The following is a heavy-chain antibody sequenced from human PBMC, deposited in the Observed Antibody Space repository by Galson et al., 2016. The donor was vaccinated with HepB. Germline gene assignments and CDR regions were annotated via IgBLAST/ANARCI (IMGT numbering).Heavy chain of an antibody. CDR2: LSNYNGKT. CDR3: ARGSAIGPLAKFDY. CDR1: GNTFTNYG. V-gene: IGHV1-18*01. J-gene: IGHJ4*02. Sequence: SVKVSCKASGNTFTNYGINWVRQAPGQGLEWMGWLSNYNGKTNYAQRFQGRVTMTTDTSTSTAHMELRSLRYDDTAVYYCARGSAIGPLAKFDYWGQGTLVTVS. D-gene: IGHD3-3*01.